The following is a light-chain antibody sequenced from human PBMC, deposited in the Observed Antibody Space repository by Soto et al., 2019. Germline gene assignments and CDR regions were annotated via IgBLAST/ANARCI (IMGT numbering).Light chain of an antibody. CDR1: QSVSNSY. J-gene: IGKJ1*01. Sequence: EIVLTQSPGTLSLSPGERATLSCRASQSVSNSYLAWYQQKPGQAPRLLIYGASSRATGIPDRFSGSGSGTDFALTISRLEPEDFAVYHCQLYGGSPWTFGQGTKVEIK. V-gene: IGKV3-20*01. CDR2: GAS. CDR3: QLYGGSPWT.